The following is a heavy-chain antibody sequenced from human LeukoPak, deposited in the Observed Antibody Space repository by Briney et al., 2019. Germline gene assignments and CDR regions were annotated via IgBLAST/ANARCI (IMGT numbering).Heavy chain of an antibody. V-gene: IGHV3-21*01. J-gene: IGHJ3*02. CDR1: GFTFSSYS. CDR2: ISSSSSYI. D-gene: IGHD3-22*01. Sequence: PGGSLRLSCAASGFTFSSYSMTWVRQAPGKGLEWVSSISSSSSYIYYADSVKGRFTISRDNAKNSLYLQMNSLRAEDTAVYYCARSPYYYDSSGYLADAFDIWGQGTMVTVSS. CDR3: ARSPYYYDSSGYLADAFDI.